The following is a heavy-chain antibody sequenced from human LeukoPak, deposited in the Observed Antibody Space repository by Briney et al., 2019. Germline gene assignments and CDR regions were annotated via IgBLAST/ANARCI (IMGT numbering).Heavy chain of an antibody. J-gene: IGHJ5*02. CDR2: IYYSGST. CDR1: GGSVSSGSYY. Sequence: SSETLSLTCTVSGGSVSSGSYYWSWIRQPPGKGLEWIGYIYYSGSTNYNPSLKSRVTISVDTSKNQFSLKLSSVTAADTAVYYCARASYDYVWGSYRYTHQPRNNWFDPWGQGTLVTVSS. D-gene: IGHD3-16*02. V-gene: IGHV4-61*01. CDR3: ARASYDYVWGSYRYTHQPRNNWFDP.